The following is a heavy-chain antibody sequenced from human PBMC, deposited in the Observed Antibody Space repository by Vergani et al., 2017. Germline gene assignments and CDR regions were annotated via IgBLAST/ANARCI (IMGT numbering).Heavy chain of an antibody. CDR2: IYYSGST. CDR3: ARDGGPSYDFWSGYYTVXFDP. D-gene: IGHD3-3*01. J-gene: IGHJ5*02. Sequence: QLQLQESGPGLVKPSETLSLTCTVSGGSISSSSYYWGWIRQPPGKGLEWIGSIYYSGSTYYHPSLKSRVTISVDTSKNRFSLKLSSVTASDTAVYYCARDGGPSYDFWSGYYTVXFDPWGQGTLVTVSS. CDR1: GGSISSSSYY. V-gene: IGHV4-39*07.